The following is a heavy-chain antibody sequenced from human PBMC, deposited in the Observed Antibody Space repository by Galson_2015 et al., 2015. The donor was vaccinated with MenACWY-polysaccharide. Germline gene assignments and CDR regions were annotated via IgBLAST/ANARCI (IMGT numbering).Heavy chain of an antibody. CDR1: RSTFSAIW. V-gene: IGHV3-7*01. CDR3: ARDPNWGNSFGP. Sequence: SLRLSCAASRSTFSAIWMSWVRQAPGKGLEWVALINVDGSQQYYMDSVKGRFAISRDNAKNSLYLQINSLRAEDTAVYYCARDPNWGNSFGPWGQRTLVTVSS. D-gene: IGHD7-27*01. CDR2: INVDGSQQ. J-gene: IGHJ5*02.